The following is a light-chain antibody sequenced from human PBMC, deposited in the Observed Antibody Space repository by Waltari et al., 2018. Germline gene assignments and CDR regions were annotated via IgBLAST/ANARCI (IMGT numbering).Light chain of an antibody. J-gene: IGKJ1*01. V-gene: IGKV1-27*01. CDR1: RDISNY. CDR3: QKYNNAPT. CDR2: GAS. Sequence: DFQMTQSPSSLSASVGDRVTITCRESRDISNYLAWYQQKPGKVPKLLIYGASTLQSGVPSRFSGSGSGTDFTLTISGLQPEDVATCYCQKYNNAPTFGQGTKVEIK.